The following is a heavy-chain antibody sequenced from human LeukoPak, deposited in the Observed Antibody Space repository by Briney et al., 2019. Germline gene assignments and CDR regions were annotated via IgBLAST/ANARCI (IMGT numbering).Heavy chain of an antibody. Sequence: GGSLRLSCAASGFTFSSYAMHWVRQAPGKGLEYVSALSSNGGSAYYANSVKGRFTISRDNSKNTLYLQMGSLRAEDMAVYYCARGFSSNPDYWGQGTLVTVSS. CDR3: ARGFSSNPDY. J-gene: IGHJ4*02. D-gene: IGHD6-19*01. CDR2: LSSNGGSA. V-gene: IGHV3-64*01. CDR1: GFTFSSYA.